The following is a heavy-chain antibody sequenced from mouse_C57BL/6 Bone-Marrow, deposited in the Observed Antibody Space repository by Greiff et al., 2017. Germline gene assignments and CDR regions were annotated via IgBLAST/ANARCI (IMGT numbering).Heavy chain of an antibody. V-gene: IGHV1-82*01. CDR3: ASRGIRYYGSSLYWYFDV. CDR1: GYAFSSSW. J-gene: IGHJ1*03. D-gene: IGHD1-1*01. Sequence: QVQLKESGPELVKPGASVKISCKASGYAFSSSWMNWVKQRPGKGLEWIGRIYPGDGDTNYNGKFKGKATLTADKSSSTAYMQLSSLTSEDSAVYFCASRGIRYYGSSLYWYFDVWGTGTTVTVSS. CDR2: IYPGDGDT.